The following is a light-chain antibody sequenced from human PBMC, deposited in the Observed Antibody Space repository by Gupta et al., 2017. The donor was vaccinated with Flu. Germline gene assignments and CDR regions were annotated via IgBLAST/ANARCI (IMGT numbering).Light chain of an antibody. J-gene: IGLJ1*01. CDR3: NSYAGSNNYV. CDR2: EVS. Sequence: QSALTQPPSASGSPGQSVTISCTGPSSDVGGYTYVSWYQQPPGKAPKLMIYEVSKRPSGVTGHFSGSKAGNTASLTVSELQEEDAADYYGNSYAGSNNYVFGTGTKVTVL. V-gene: IGLV2-8*01. CDR1: SSDVGGYTY.